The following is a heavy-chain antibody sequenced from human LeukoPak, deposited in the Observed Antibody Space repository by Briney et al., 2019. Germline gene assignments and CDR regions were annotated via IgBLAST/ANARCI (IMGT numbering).Heavy chain of an antibody. CDR3: TTDGYY. J-gene: IGHJ4*02. Sequence: PGGPLRLLCAPSGFTFSNAWMSGARDARGKGREWFGRIKSKTDGGTTDYAAPVKGRFTISRDDSKNTLYLQMNSLKTEDTAVYHCTTDGYYWGQGTLVTVSS. V-gene: IGHV3-15*01. D-gene: IGHD2-2*03. CDR2: IKSKTDGGTT. CDR1: GFTFSNAW.